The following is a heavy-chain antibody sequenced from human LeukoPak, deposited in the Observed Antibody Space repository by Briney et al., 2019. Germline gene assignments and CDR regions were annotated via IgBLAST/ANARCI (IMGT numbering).Heavy chain of an antibody. V-gene: IGHV3-30*18. CDR2: SFDGSRR. CDR1: GFTFSDSG. Sequence: GGSLRLSCAASGFTFSDSGMHWVRQAPGKGLEWVAISFDGSRRFYADSVRGRFTVSRDNSKNTLFLQMDSLSADDTGVYYCAKEGTDYGDYPYFFDYWGQGTLVTVSS. D-gene: IGHD4-17*01. CDR3: AKEGTDYGDYPYFFDY. J-gene: IGHJ4*02.